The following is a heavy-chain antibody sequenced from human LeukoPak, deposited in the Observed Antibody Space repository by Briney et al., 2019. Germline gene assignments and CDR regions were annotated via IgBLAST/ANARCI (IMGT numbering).Heavy chain of an antibody. Sequence: GGSLRLSCAASGFTFSSYSMNWVRQAPGKGLEWVSSISSSSSYIYYADSVRGRFTISRDNAKNSLYLQMNSLRAEDTAVYYCARSRYCSGSNCYLDAFDIWGQGTMVTVSS. J-gene: IGHJ3*02. D-gene: IGHD2-15*01. CDR1: GFTFSSYS. CDR3: ARSRYCSGSNCYLDAFDI. CDR2: ISSSSSYI. V-gene: IGHV3-21*01.